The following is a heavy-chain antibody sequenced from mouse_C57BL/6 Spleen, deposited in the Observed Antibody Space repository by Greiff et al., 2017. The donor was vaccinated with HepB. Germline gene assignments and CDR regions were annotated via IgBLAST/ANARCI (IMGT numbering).Heavy chain of an antibody. CDR3: ASTNYYGSSSYAMDY. D-gene: IGHD1-1*01. CDR2: INPNNGGT. CDR1: GYTFTDYY. Sequence: VQLQQSGPELVKPGASVKISCKASGYTFTDYYMNWVKQSHGKSLEWIGDINPNNGGTSYNQKFKGKATLTVDKSSSTAYMELRSLTSEDSAVYYCASTNYYGSSSYAMDYWGQGTSVTVSS. J-gene: IGHJ4*01. V-gene: IGHV1-26*01.